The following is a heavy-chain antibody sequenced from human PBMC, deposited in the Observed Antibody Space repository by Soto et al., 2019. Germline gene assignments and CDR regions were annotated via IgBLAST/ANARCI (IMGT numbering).Heavy chain of an antibody. Sequence: EVQLVESGGGLVKPGGSLRLSCAASGFTFSSYSMNWVRQAPGKGLELVSSISSSSSYIYYADSVKGRFTITRDNAKNSLYLEMNSRRAEDTAVYYCARLVPAAKGVVYCGQGTLVTVSS. J-gene: IGHJ4*02. CDR2: ISSSSSYI. CDR1: GFTFSSYS. D-gene: IGHD2-2*01. V-gene: IGHV3-21*01. CDR3: ARLVPAAKGVVY.